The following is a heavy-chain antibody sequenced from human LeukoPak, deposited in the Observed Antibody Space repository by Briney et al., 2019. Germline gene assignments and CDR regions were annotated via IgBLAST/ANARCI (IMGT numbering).Heavy chain of an antibody. D-gene: IGHD4-17*01. V-gene: IGHV3-23*01. CDR2: ITGSGRGT. CDR3: SKDPNGDYVGAFDM. CDR1: ELTFSNYA. J-gene: IGHJ3*02. Sequence: QPGGSLTLSCTASELTFSNYATTWVRQAPGKGLEWVSSITGSGRGTYYADSVKGRFSVSRDNSQNTVFLHMNSLRADDTALYYCSKDPNGDYVGAFDMWGPGTMVTVSS.